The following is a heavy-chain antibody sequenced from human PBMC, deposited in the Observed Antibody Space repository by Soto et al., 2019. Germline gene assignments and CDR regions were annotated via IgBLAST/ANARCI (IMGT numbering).Heavy chain of an antibody. CDR1: GYSFTNYW. CDR2: INPSDSDI. D-gene: IGHD3-22*01. CDR3: ARFEYYYDSSGSDRYLDY. V-gene: IGHV5-51*01. J-gene: IGHJ4*02. Sequence: GESLKISCKGSGYSFTNYWVGWVRQMPGKGLEWMGIINPSDSDIRYSPSFQGQVTISADKSISSAYLQWSSLKASDTAMYYCARFEYYYDSSGSDRYLDYWGQGSQLTVS.